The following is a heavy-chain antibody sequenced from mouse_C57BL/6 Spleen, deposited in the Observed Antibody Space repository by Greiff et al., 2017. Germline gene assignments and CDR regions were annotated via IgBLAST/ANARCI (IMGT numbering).Heavy chain of an antibody. D-gene: IGHD1-1*01. CDR2: IDPSDSYT. CDR1: GYTFTSYW. J-gene: IGHJ2*01. V-gene: IGHV1-69*01. Sequence: VQLQQPGAELVMPGASVKLSCKASGYTFTSYWMHWVKQRPGQGLEWIGEIDPSDSYTNYNQQFKGKSTFTVDKSSSTAYMQLSSLTSEDSAVYYCARSVYYGSSYNFDYWGQGTTLTGSA. CDR3: ARSVYYGSSYNFDY.